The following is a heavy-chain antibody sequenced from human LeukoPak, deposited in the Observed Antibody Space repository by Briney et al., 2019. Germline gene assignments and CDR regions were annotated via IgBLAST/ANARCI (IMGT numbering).Heavy chain of an antibody. J-gene: IGHJ4*02. CDR3: ARLGEAVAGTMDY. CDR1: GGSISSSSYY. D-gene: IGHD6-19*01. V-gene: IGHV4-39*01. CDR2: IYYSGST. Sequence: SETLSLTCTVSGGSISSSSYYWGWLRQPPGKGLEWIGSIYYSGSTYYNPSLKSRVTISVDTSKNQFSLKLSSVTAADTAVYYCARLGEAVAGTMDYWGQGTLVTVSS.